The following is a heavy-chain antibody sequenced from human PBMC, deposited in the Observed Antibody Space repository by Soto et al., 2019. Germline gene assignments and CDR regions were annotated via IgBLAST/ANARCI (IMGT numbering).Heavy chain of an antibody. CDR3: ARDNRGYGSGSYYARFDY. Sequence: RLSCAASGFTFSSYWMSWVRQAPGKGLEWVANIKQDGSEKYYVDSVKGRFTISRDNAKNSLYLQMNSLRAEGTAVYYCARDNRGYGSGSYYARFDYWGQGTLVTVSS. J-gene: IGHJ4*02. V-gene: IGHV3-7*03. CDR2: IKQDGSEK. D-gene: IGHD3-10*01. CDR1: GFTFSSYW.